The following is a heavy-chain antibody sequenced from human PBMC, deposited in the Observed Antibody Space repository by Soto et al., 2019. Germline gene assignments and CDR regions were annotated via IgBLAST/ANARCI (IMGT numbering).Heavy chain of an antibody. D-gene: IGHD5-18*01. J-gene: IGHJ4*02. V-gene: IGHV3-66*01. CDR3: AREYRYGLVDY. CDR2: IYSGDST. CDR1: GFSVSSNY. Sequence: EVQLVESGGGLVQPGGSLRLSCAASGFSVSSNYMNWVRQAPGKGLEWASVIYSGDSTHYADSVKGRFTISRDNSRNTLYLQMDSLRAEDTAGYYCAREYRYGLVDYWGQGTLVTVSS.